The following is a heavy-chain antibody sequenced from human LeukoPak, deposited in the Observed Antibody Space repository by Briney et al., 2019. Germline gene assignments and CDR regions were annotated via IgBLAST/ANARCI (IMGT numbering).Heavy chain of an antibody. CDR3: ARDRIYGSGSPLGY. CDR2: IKQDGSEK. CDR1: GFTFSSYW. J-gene: IGHJ4*02. Sequence: SCAASGFTFSSYWMSWVRQAPGKGLEWVANIKQDGSEKYYVDSVKGRFTISRDNAKNSLYLQMNSLRAEDTAVYYCARDRIYGSGSPLGYWGQGTLVTVSS. D-gene: IGHD3-10*01. V-gene: IGHV3-7*01.